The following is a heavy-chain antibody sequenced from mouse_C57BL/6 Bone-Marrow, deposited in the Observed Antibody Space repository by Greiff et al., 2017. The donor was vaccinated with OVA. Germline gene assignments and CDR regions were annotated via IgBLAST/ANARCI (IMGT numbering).Heavy chain of an antibody. J-gene: IGHJ1*03. V-gene: IGHV15-2*01. D-gene: IGHD1-1*01. CDR1: DSEVFPIAY. Sequence: QVQLQQSGSELRSPGSSVKLSCKDFDSEVFPIAYMSWVRQKPGHGFEWIGGILPSIGRTIYGGKFEDKATLDADTLSNTAYLELNSLTSEDSAIYYCARNLRITTVVATDWYFDVWGTGTTVTVSS. CDR2: ILPSIGRT. CDR3: ARNLRITTVVATDWYFDV.